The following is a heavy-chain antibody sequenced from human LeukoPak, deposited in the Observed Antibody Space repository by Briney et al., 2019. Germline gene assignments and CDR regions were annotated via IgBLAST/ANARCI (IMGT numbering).Heavy chain of an antibody. CDR2: IFYSGST. J-gene: IGHJ4*02. CDR1: SGSISTSNYY. CDR3: ARADYYDSSGYINPLFDY. V-gene: IGHV4-39*07. Sequence: SETLSLTCTVSSGSISTSNYYWGWVRQPPGKALEWIGNIFYSGSTYYNPSLKSRVTISVDTSKNQFSLKLSSVTAADTAVYYCARADYYDSSGYINPLFDYWGQGTLVTVSS. D-gene: IGHD3-22*01.